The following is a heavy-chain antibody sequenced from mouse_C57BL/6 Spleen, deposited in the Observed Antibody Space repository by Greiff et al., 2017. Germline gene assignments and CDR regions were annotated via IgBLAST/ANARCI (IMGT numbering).Heavy chain of an antibody. V-gene: IGHV1-55*01. CDR1: GYTFTSYW. CDR2: IYPGSGST. J-gene: IGHJ3*01. Sequence: QVQLQQPGAELVKPGASVKMSCKASGYTFTSYWITWVKQRPGPGLEWIGDIYPGSGSTNYNEKFKSKATLTVDTSTSTAYMQLSSLTSEDSAVYYCARGLGDYYGSSYGSWFAYWGQGTLVTVAA. D-gene: IGHD1-1*01. CDR3: ARGLGDYYGSSYGSWFAY.